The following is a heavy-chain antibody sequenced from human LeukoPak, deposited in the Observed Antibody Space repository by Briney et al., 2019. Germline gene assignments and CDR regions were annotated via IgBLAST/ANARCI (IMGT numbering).Heavy chain of an antibody. D-gene: IGHD1-26*01. V-gene: IGHV3-30*03. J-gene: IGHJ4*02. CDR3: ARATEFDY. Sequence: GGSLRLSCAASGFTFSSYGMHWVRQAPGKGLEWVAVISYDGSNKYYADSVKGRFTISRDNAKNSLYLQMNGLRAEDTAVYYCARATEFDYWGQGTLVTVSS. CDR1: GFTFSSYG. CDR2: ISYDGSNK.